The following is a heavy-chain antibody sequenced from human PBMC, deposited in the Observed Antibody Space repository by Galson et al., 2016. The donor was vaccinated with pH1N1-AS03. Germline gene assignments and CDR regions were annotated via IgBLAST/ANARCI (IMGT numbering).Heavy chain of an antibody. J-gene: IGHJ4*02. CDR3: ARGPVSYANYWFPPPDY. V-gene: IGHV3-64*01. CDR2: ISGNGFGT. Sequence: SLRLSCAVCGFTFSSYAMFWLRQAPGKGLEYVSAISGNGFGTYYANSVKDRFTVSRDNSKNTLYLQMGSLRVEDMAVYYCARGPVSYANYWFPPPDYWGQGTLVTVSS. D-gene: IGHD4/OR15-4a*01. CDR1: GFTFSSYA.